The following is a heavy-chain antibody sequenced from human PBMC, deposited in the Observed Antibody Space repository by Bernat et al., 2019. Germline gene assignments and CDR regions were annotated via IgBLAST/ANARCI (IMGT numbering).Heavy chain of an antibody. CDR3: ARDGNYYGSGTPQTYFDY. J-gene: IGHJ4*02. CDR2: ISSSSSYI. D-gene: IGHD3-10*01. V-gene: IGHV3-21*01. Sequence: EVQLVESGGGLVKPGGSLRLSCAASGFTFSSYSMNWVRQAPGKGLEWVSSISSSSSYIYYADSVKGRFTIPRGKAKNPLYLQMNSLRAEDTAGDYCARDGNYYGSGTPQTYFDYWGQGTLVTVSS. CDR1: GFTFSSYS.